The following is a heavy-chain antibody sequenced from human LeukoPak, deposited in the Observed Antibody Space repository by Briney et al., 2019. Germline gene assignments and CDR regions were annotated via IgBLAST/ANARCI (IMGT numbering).Heavy chain of an antibody. V-gene: IGHV3-48*01. CDR3: AKDRGTHFDH. D-gene: IGHD1-26*01. CDR2: ISSSGTTI. CDR1: GFTFRTSG. J-gene: IGHJ4*02. Sequence: VGSLRLSCAASGFTFRTSGMNWVRQAPGKGLEWVSYISSSGTTISYAQSVKGRFTITRDNAQNSLTLHMNTLRADDTAVYYCAKDRGTHFDHWGQGTLVTVSS.